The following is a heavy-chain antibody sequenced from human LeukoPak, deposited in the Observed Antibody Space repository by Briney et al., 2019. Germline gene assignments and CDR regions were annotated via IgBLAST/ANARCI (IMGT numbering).Heavy chain of an antibody. J-gene: IGHJ4*02. CDR1: GFTFSSYW. CDR3: ARGGSVLRFLEWLLFPFDY. CDR2: IKQDGSEK. Sequence: GGSLRLSCAASGFTFSSYWMSWVRQAPGKGLEWVANIKQDGSEKYYVDSVKGRFTISRDNAKNSLYLQMNSLRAEDTAVYYCARGGSVLRFLEWLLFPFDYWGQGTLVTVSS. D-gene: IGHD3-3*01. V-gene: IGHV3-7*01.